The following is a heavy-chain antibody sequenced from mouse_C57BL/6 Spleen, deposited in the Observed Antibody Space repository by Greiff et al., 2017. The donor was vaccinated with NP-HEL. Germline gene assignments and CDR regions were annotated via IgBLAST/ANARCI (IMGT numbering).Heavy chain of an antibody. J-gene: IGHJ4*01. V-gene: IGHV1-64*01. CDR1: GYTFTSYW. D-gene: IGHD1-1*01. Sequence: QVQLQQSGAELVKPGASVKLSCKASGYTFTSYWMHWVKQRPGQGLEWIGMIHPNSGSTNYNEKFKSKATLTVDKSSSTAYMQLSSLTSEDSAVYYCARSYYGSSYCAMDYWGQGTSVTVSS. CDR3: ARSYYGSSYCAMDY. CDR2: IHPNSGST.